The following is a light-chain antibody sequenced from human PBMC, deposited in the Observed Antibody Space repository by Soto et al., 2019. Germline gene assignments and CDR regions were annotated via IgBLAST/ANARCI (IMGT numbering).Light chain of an antibody. J-gene: IGKJ4*01. Sequence: EIVLTQSPATLSLSPGERATLSCRASQSVSSFLAWYQQRPGQPPRLLIYDVSNRATGSPTRFSGSGSGTDFPLPIRSLEPEAFAVYYCQQRINWPLTFGGGTKVEIK. V-gene: IGKV3-11*01. CDR3: QQRINWPLT. CDR1: QSVSSF. CDR2: DVS.